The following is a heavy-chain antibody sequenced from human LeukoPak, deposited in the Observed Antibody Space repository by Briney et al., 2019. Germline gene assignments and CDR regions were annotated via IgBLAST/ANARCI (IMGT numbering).Heavy chain of an antibody. CDR3: AKGRAMVPWVDL. J-gene: IGHJ2*01. D-gene: IGHD5-18*01. CDR1: GFTFDDYA. CDR2: ISWNSGSI. V-gene: IGHV3-9*01. Sequence: GGSLRLSCAASGFTFDDYAMHWVRQAPGKGLEWVSGISWNSGSIGYADSVKGRFTISRDNAKNSLYLQMNSLRAEDTALYYCAKGRAMVPWVDLWGRGTLVTVSS.